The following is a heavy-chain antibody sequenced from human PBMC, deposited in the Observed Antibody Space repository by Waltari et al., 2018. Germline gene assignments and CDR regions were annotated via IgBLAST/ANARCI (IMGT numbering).Heavy chain of an antibody. CDR3: AKGANPQHPYHFEN. V-gene: IGHV3-23*01. CDR2: ISGSGDRT. J-gene: IGHJ4*02. CDR1: GFTFSRSA. Sequence: EVQLLESGGGLVQPGGSLRLSWAASGFTFSRSAMSWVRQAPGKGLEWVSGISGSGDRTDDADSVKGRFTISRDNSKNTLSLQMNSLRVEDTAIYYCAKGANPQHPYHFENWGQGTLVTVSS.